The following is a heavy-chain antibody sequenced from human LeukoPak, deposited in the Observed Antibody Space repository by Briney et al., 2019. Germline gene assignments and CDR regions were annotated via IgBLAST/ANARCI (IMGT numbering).Heavy chain of an antibody. CDR3: ATEVTSIVPDY. V-gene: IGHV1-18*01. CDR1: GYTFTSYG. J-gene: IGHJ4*02. CDR2: ISAYNGNT. D-gene: IGHD2-21*02. Sequence: ASVKVSCKASGYTFTSYGISWVRQAPGQGLEWMGWISAYNGNTNYAQKLQGRVTMTTDTSTSTAYMELSSLRSDDTAVYYCATEVTSIVPDYWGQGTLVTVSS.